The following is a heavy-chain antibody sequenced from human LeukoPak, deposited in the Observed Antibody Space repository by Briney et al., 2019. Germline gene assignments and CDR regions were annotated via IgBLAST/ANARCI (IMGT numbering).Heavy chain of an antibody. D-gene: IGHD2-21*02. CDR2: INPNSGGT. V-gene: IGHV1-2*02. J-gene: IGHJ4*02. CDR3: ARAYCVGDCSVLHIYFDY. Sequence: ASVKVSCKASGYTFTGYYMHWVRQAPGQGLEWMGWINPNSGGTNYAQKFQGRVTMTRDTSISTAYMELSRLRSDDTAVYYCARAYCVGDCSVLHIYFDYWGQGTLVTVSS. CDR1: GYTFTGYY.